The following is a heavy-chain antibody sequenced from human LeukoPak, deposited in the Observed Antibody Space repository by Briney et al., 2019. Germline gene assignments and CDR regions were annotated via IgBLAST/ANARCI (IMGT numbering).Heavy chain of an antibody. D-gene: IGHD3-22*01. V-gene: IGHV4-59*01. CDR2: ISYSGST. CDR1: GGSISSYY. Sequence: TSETLSLTCTVSGGSISSYYWSWIRQPPGKVLEWIACISYSGSTKYNPSIKSRVTISVYTSKNQLSLKLSSVTAADTAVYYCAREPGFDSSGYLNWFDPWGQGTLVTVSS. CDR3: AREPGFDSSGYLNWFDP. J-gene: IGHJ5*02.